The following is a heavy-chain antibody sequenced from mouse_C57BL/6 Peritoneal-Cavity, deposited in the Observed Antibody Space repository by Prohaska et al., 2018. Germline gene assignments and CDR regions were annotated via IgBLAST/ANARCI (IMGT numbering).Heavy chain of an antibody. CDR3: ARSTVVFDY. J-gene: IGHJ2*01. CDR1: GFTFTDYY. CDR2: IRNKANGYTT. D-gene: IGHD1-1*01. V-gene: IGHV7-3*01. Sequence: EVKLVESGGGLVQPGGSLSLSCAASGFTFTDYYMSWVRQPPGKALGWLGFIRNKANGYTTEYSASVKGRFTISRDNSQSILYLQMNALRAEDSATYYCARSTVVFDYWGQGTTLTVSS.